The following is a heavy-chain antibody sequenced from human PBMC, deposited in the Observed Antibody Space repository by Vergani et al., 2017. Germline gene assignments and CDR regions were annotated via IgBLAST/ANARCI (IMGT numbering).Heavy chain of an antibody. D-gene: IGHD2-21*01. J-gene: IGHJ4*02. V-gene: IGHV3-23*01. CDR2: ISGSGGST. Sequence: EVQLLESGGGLVQPGGSLRLSCAASGFTFSSYAMSWVRQAPGKGLEWVSAISGSGGSTYYADSVKGRFTISRDNSKNTLYLQMNSLRAEDTGVYYCAKVRYCGGDCYGGFDYWGQGTLVTVSS. CDR1: GFTFSSYA. CDR3: AKVRYCGGDCYGGFDY.